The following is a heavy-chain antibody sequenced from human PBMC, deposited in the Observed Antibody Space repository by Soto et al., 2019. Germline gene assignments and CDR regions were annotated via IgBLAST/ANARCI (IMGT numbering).Heavy chain of an antibody. CDR1: GVTFSRQD. D-gene: IGHD1-26*01. V-gene: IGHV1-69*13. CDR3: ARDVENGKHSYVY. J-gene: IGHJ4*01. CDR2: IIPIFGTP. Sequence: SVKVSCKASGVTFSRQDMRWVRQAPGQGLEWMGGIIPIFGTPQYTEKFQDRVTITADESTSTAYMELSSLTSEDTAVYYCARDVENGKHSYVYWGHGTLVTVSS.